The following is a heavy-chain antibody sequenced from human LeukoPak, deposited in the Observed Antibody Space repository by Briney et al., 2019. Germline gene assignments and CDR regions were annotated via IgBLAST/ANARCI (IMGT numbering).Heavy chain of an antibody. V-gene: IGHV4-59*08. CDR2: IYYSGST. Sequence: SETLSLTCTVSGGSISSYYWSWIRQPPGKGLEWIGYIYYSGSTNYNPSLKSRVTISVDTSKNQFSLKLSSVTAADTAVYYCARHPNIVVVPAWFDPWGQGTLVTVSS. CDR3: ARHPNIVVVPAWFDP. D-gene: IGHD2-2*01. CDR1: GGSISSYY. J-gene: IGHJ5*02.